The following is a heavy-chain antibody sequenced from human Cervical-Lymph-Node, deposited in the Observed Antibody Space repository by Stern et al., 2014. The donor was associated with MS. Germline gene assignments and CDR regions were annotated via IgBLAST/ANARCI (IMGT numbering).Heavy chain of an antibody. J-gene: IGHJ4*02. CDR3: TRVVYTMTGYYFDY. Sequence: QLVQSGGGLVKPGRSLRLSCTASGFTFGDYAMSWFRQAPGKGLEWIGFIRSKAYGGTVEYAASVKGRFTISRDDSKSIAYLQMNSLKIEDTVVYYCTRVVYTMTGYYFDYWGQGTLVTVSS. D-gene: IGHD5/OR15-5a*01. V-gene: IGHV3-49*05. CDR2: IRSKAYGGTV. CDR1: GFTFGDYA.